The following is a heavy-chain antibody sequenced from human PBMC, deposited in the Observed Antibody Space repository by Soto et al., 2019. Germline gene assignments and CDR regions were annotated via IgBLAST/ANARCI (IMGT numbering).Heavy chain of an antibody. Sequence: GGSLRLSCAASGFTFSSYVMHWVRQAPGKGLEWVAVISYDGSNKYYADSVKGRFTISRDNSKNTLYLQMNSLRAEDTAVYYCAKAGSSSDLDYWGQGTLVTVSS. CDR2: ISYDGSNK. J-gene: IGHJ4*02. CDR1: GFTFSSYV. CDR3: AKAGSSSDLDY. V-gene: IGHV3-30*18. D-gene: IGHD6-6*01.